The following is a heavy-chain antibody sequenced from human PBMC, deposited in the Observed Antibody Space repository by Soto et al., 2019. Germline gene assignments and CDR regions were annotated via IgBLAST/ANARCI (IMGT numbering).Heavy chain of an antibody. D-gene: IGHD3-9*01. Sequence: SETLSLTCAVYGGSFSGYYWSWIRQPPGKGLEWIGEINHSGSTNYNPSLKSRVTISVDTSKNQFSLKLSSVTAADTAVYYCATKRRRDYDILTGYYFDYWGQGTLVTVYS. CDR2: INHSGST. J-gene: IGHJ4*02. CDR1: GGSFSGYY. V-gene: IGHV4-34*01. CDR3: ATKRRRDYDILTGYYFDY.